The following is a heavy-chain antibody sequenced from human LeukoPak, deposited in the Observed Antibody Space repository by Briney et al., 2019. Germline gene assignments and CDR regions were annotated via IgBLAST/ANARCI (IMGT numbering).Heavy chain of an antibody. CDR1: GGSISSTSYY. CDR3: ATVGYSSGWYAFDY. V-gene: IGHV4-61*02. Sequence: SETLSLTCTVSGGSISSTSYYWSWIRQPAGKGLEWIGRIYTSGSTNYNPSLKSRVTISVDTSKNQFSLKLSSVTAADTAVYYCATVGYSSGWYAFDYWGQGTLVTVSS. D-gene: IGHD6-19*01. J-gene: IGHJ4*02. CDR2: IYTSGST.